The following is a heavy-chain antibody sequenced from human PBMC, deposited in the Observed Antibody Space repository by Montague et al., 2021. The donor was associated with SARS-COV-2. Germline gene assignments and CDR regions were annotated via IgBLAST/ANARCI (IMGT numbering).Heavy chain of an antibody. J-gene: IGHJ1*01. CDR2: VRDTGTT. CDR3: ARFVKTGTTSAFDR. V-gene: IGHV4-59*02. D-gene: IGHD3-3*02. CDR1: GASVKDFH. Sequence: SETLSLTCDVSGASVKDFHWTWVRESPATGLEWIGDVRDTGTTNYNPSVRSRANIFIDTSKAQFSLTLTSVNAADTAVYYCARFVKTGTTSAFDRWGQGTLVIVSS.